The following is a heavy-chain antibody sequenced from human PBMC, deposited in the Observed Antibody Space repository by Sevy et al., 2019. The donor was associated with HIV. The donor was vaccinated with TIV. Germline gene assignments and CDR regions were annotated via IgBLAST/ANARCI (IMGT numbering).Heavy chain of an antibody. CDR2: ISGSGRYT. CDR1: GFTFSTYA. J-gene: IGHJ6*02. D-gene: IGHD2-15*01. CDR3: AKGFCSGGSCPRDYYYYGMDV. V-gene: IGHV3-23*01. Sequence: GGSLRLSCAASGFTFSTYAMNWVRQAPGKGLEWVSSISGSGRYTYYADSVEGRFTISRDSSKNTQYLQMNSLRADDTAVYYCAKGFCSGGSCPRDYYYYGMDVWGQWTTVTVSS.